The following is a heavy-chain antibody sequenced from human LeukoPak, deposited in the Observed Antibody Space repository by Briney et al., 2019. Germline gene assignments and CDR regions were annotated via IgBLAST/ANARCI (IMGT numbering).Heavy chain of an antibody. CDR3: AREGCSGGSCYPYLFDY. D-gene: IGHD2-15*01. J-gene: IGHJ4*02. V-gene: IGHV4-61*01. Sequence: SETLSLTCTVSGGSVSSGSYYWSWIRQPPGKGLEWIGYIYYSGSTNYNPSLKSRVTISVDTSKNQFSLKLSSVTAADTAVYYCAREGCSGGSCYPYLFDYWGQGILVTVSS. CDR1: GGSVSSGSYY. CDR2: IYYSGST.